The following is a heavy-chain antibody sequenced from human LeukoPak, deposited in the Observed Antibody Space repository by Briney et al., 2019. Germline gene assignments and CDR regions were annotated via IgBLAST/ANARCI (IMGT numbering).Heavy chain of an antibody. CDR1: GFTVSSNY. CDR3: ARDFVGGGNYD. Sequence: GGSLRLSCAASGFTVSSNYMSWVRQAPGKGLEWVSIIYSGGNTYYADSVKGRFSISRDNSKNTLFLQMNSLRAVDTAVYYCARDFVGGGNYDWGQGTLVTVSS. D-gene: IGHD2-21*01. J-gene: IGHJ4*02. CDR2: IYSGGNT. V-gene: IGHV3-53*01.